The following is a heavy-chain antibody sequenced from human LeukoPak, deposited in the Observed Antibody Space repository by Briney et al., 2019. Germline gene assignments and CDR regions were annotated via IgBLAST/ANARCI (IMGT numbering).Heavy chain of an antibody. CDR1: GFTFSSYW. CDR2: IKQDGSEK. Sequence: GGSLRLSCAASGFTFSSYWMSWVRQAPGKGLEWVANIKQDGSEKYYVDSVKGRFTISRDNAKNSLYLQMNSLRADDTALYYCAKAAPYYYDSGAYHSSHAFDVWGQGTMVTVSS. J-gene: IGHJ3*01. D-gene: IGHD3-22*01. CDR3: AKAAPYYYDSGAYHSSHAFDV. V-gene: IGHV3-7*03.